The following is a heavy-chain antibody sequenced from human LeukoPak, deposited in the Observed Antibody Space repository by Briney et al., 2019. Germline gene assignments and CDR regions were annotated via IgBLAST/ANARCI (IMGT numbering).Heavy chain of an antibody. CDR3: ARAPYGAAAGTLYY. V-gene: IGHV4-34*01. D-gene: IGHD6-13*01. CDR1: GGSFSGYY. J-gene: IGHJ4*02. CDR2: INHSGST. Sequence: SETLSLTCAVYGGSFSGYYWSWIRQPPGKGLEWIGEINHSGSTNYNPSLKSRVTISVDTSKNQFSLKLSSVTAADTAVYYCARAPYGAAAGTLYYWGQGTLVTVSS.